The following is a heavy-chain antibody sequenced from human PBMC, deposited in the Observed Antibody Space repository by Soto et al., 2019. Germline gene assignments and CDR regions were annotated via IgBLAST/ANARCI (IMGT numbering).Heavy chain of an antibody. J-gene: IGHJ6*02. CDR2: ISAYNGNT. D-gene: IGHD6-6*01. CDR3: ARDASLFSSSSGFRYYYYGMDV. CDR1: GYTFTSYG. Sequence: GASVKVSCKASGYTFTSYGISWLRHAPGQGLEWMGWISAYNGNTNYAQKLQGRVTMTTDTSTSTAYMELRSLRSDDTAVYYCARDASLFSSSSGFRYYYYGMDVWGQGTTVTVSS. V-gene: IGHV1-18*01.